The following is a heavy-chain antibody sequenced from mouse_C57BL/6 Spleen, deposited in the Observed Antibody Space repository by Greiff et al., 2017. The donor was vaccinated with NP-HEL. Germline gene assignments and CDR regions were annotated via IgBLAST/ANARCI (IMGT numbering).Heavy chain of an antibody. Sequence: QVHVKQSGTELVKPGASVKLSCKASGYTFTSYWMHWVKQRPGQGLEWIGNINPSNGGTNYNEKFKSKATLTVDKSSSTAYMQLSSLTSEDSAVYYCATGDLAWFAYWGQGTLVTVSA. CDR2: INPSNGGT. CDR1: GYTFTSYW. CDR3: ATGDLAWFAY. V-gene: IGHV1-53*01. J-gene: IGHJ3*01.